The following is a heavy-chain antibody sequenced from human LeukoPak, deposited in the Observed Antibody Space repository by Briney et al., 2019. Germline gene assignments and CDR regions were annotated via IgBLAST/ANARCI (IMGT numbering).Heavy chain of an antibody. J-gene: IGHJ3*02. CDR1: GGSISSYY. V-gene: IGHV4-59*08. D-gene: IGHD5-18*01. CDR3: ARHLGGKRGYSYEGDAFDI. Sequence: PSETLSLTCTVSGGSISSYYWSWIRQPPGRGLEWIGYIYYSGSTIHNPSLKSRVTISVDTSKNQFSLKLSSVTAADTAVYYCARHLGGKRGYSYEGDAFDIWGQGTMVTVSS. CDR2: IYYSGST.